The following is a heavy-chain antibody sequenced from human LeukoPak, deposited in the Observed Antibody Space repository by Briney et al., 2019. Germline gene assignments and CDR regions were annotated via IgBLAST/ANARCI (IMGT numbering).Heavy chain of an antibody. V-gene: IGHV3-23*01. Sequence: GGSLRLSCVVSGITLSNYAMSWVRQAPGKGLEWVSGISESGGSTKYADSVKGRFTISRDNSLNTVYLQTNSLRAEDTAVYFCAKRGIVIRGVLIIGFHKEAYYFDYWGPGTLVTVSS. CDR2: ISESGGST. CDR3: AKRGIVIRGVLIIGFHKEAYYFDY. CDR1: GITLSNYA. D-gene: IGHD3-10*01. J-gene: IGHJ4*02.